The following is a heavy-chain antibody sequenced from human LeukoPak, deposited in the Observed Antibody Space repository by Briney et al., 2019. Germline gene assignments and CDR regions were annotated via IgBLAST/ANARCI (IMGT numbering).Heavy chain of an antibody. CDR2: IYPGDSDT. J-gene: IGHJ5*02. V-gene: IGHV5-51*01. CDR1: GYTFTSYW. Sequence: GESLKISCQSSGYTFTSYWIGWVRQMPGKGLRWMGIIYPGDSDTTYSPSFQGQVTISADKSISTAYLQWGSLKASDTAIYYCARLIVGSSSTGWFDPWGQGTLVTVSS. CDR3: ARLIVGSSSTGWFDP. D-gene: IGHD6-6*01.